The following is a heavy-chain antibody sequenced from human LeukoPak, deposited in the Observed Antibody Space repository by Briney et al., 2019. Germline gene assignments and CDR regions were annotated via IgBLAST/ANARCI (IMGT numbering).Heavy chain of an antibody. J-gene: IGHJ5*02. CDR1: GFTFSSYS. D-gene: IGHD2-15*01. Sequence: GGSLRLSCAASGFTFSSYSMNWVRQAPGKGLEWVSSISSSSSYIYYADSVKGRFTISRDNAKNSLYLQMNSLRAEDTAVYYCARGCSGGSCKEPKIDPWGQGTLVTVSS. CDR3: ARGCSGGSCKEPKIDP. V-gene: IGHV3-21*01. CDR2: ISSSSSYI.